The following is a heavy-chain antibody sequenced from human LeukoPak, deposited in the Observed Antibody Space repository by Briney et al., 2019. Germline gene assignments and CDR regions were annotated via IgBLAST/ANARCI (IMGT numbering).Heavy chain of an antibody. CDR2: MNPNSGNT. Sequence: ASVKVSCKASGYTFTSYDINWGRQATGQGLEWMGWMNPNSGNTGYAQKFQGRVTMTRNTSISTAYMELSSLRSEDTAVYYCARAVGTTIYYYYYMDVWGKGTTVTVSS. CDR1: GYTFTSYD. CDR3: ARAVGTTIYYYYYMDV. D-gene: IGHD3-3*01. V-gene: IGHV1-8*01. J-gene: IGHJ6*03.